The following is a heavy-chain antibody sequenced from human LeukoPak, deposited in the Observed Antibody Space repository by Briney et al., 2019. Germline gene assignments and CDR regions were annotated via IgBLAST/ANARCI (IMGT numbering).Heavy chain of an antibody. Sequence: GGSLRLSCAATGFTFSSYWMSWVRQAPGKGLEWVANIKQDGSEKYYVDSVKGRFTISRDNAKNSLYLQMNSLRAEDTAVYYCTRDPAGATRLEWGQGTLVTVSS. V-gene: IGHV3-7*01. D-gene: IGHD1-26*01. CDR2: IKQDGSEK. CDR1: GFTFSSYW. CDR3: TRDPAGATRLE. J-gene: IGHJ4*02.